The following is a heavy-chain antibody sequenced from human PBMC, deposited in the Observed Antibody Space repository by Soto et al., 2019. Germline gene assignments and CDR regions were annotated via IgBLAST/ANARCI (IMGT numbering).Heavy chain of an antibody. Sequence: PSETLSLTCTVSGGSISSYYWSWIRQPPGKGLEWIGYIYYSGSTNYNPSLKSRVTISVDTSKNQFSLKLSSVTAADTAVYYCARGTMMEYYFDYWGQGTLVTSPQ. D-gene: IGHD3-22*01. CDR2: IYYSGST. CDR3: ARGTMMEYYFDY. V-gene: IGHV4-59*01. J-gene: IGHJ4*02. CDR1: GGSISSYY.